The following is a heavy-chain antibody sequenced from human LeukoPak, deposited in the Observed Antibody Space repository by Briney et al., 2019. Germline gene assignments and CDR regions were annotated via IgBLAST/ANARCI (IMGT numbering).Heavy chain of an antibody. CDR2: ISYDGSNQ. CDR1: GFTFSSYG. J-gene: IGHJ5*02. D-gene: IGHD4-17*01. Sequence: GRSLRLSCAASGFTFSSYGMHWVRQAPGKGLEWVAVISYDGSNQYYADSAKGRFTISRDNSKNTLYLQMNSLRGADTAVYYCAKAHTVTTLYWFGPWGQGTLVTVSS. V-gene: IGHV3-30*18. CDR3: AKAHTVTTLYWFGP.